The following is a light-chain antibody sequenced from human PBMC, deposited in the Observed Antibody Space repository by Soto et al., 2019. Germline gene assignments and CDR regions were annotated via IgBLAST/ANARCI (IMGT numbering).Light chain of an antibody. J-gene: IGKJ1*01. CDR2: AAT. CDR1: QDINSR. CDR3: LQVANFPRT. Sequence: DIQMTQSPSSVSASVGDTVTITCRASQDINSRLAWFQQQPGRPPKYVIQAATMLQSGFPSRFAGSGSGRDFTLTLHTLQPEDSATYYCLQVANFPRTFGQGTKVE. V-gene: IGKV1-12*01.